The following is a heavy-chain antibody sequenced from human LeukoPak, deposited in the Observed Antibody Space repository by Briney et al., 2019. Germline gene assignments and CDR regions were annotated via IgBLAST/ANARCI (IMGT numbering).Heavy chain of an antibody. CDR2: INHSGST. V-gene: IGHV4-34*01. Sequence: PSETLSLTCAVYGGSFSGYYWSWIRQPPGKGLEWIGEINHSGSTYYNPSLKSRVTISVDTSKNQFSLKLSSVTAADTAVYYCATLGAVAGTKYYYYYMDVWGKGTTVTVSS. CDR1: GGSFSGYY. CDR3: ATLGAVAGTKYYYYYMDV. D-gene: IGHD6-19*01. J-gene: IGHJ6*03.